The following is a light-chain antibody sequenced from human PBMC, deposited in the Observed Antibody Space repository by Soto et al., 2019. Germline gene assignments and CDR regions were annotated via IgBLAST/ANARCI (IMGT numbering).Light chain of an antibody. CDR3: QQSYMDPIT. Sequence: DIQITHSPSSLSASVLNIFTITCLASQSISTYLNWYQKKPGKAPNLLIYDASRLQSGVPSRFSGSGGGTDFTLSISSVQPEDFATYFCQQSYMDPITFGQGTRLEIK. J-gene: IGKJ5*01. V-gene: IGKV1-39*01. CDR1: QSISTY. CDR2: DAS.